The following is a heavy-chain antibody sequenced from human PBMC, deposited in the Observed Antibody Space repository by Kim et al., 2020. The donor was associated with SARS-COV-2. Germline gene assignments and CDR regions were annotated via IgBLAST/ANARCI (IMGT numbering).Heavy chain of an antibody. D-gene: IGHD3-22*01. J-gene: IGHJ6*02. CDR3: ARWRIRAIVVVPMDV. CDR1: GFTCSSYA. Sequence: GGSLRLSCAASGFTCSSYAMDWVRQAPGKGLEWVAAISYDGSNKYYADSVKGRFTISRDNSKNTLYLQMNSLRAEDTAVYYFARWRIRAIVVVPMDVWG. CDR2: ISYDGSNK. V-gene: IGHV3-30*04.